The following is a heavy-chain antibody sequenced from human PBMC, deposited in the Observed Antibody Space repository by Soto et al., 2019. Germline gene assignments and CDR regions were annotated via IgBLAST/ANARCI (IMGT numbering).Heavy chain of an antibody. Sequence: XVKVSCKASAYTFTSYGISCVRHAPGQRLEWMGWINAGNGNTKYSQKFQGRVTITRDTSASTAYMELSSLRSEDTAVYYCARKTIAAAGSRFDPWGQGTLVTVSS. CDR2: INAGNGNT. V-gene: IGHV1-3*01. CDR1: AYTFTSYG. CDR3: ARKTIAAAGSRFDP. J-gene: IGHJ5*02. D-gene: IGHD6-13*01.